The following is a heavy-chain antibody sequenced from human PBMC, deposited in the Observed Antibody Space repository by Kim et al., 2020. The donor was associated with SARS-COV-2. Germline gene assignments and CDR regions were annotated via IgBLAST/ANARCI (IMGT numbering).Heavy chain of an antibody. V-gene: IGHV3-30*04. D-gene: IGHD2-15*01. Sequence: SLRLSCAASGFTFSSYAMHWVRQAPGKGLEWVALISYDGSKKYYADSVKGRFTISRDNSKNTVYLQMNTLRPEDTAVYYCARDRNGGGVVVAAALEFWGQGTLVTVSS. CDR2: ISYDGSKK. J-gene: IGHJ4*02. CDR1: GFTFSSYA. CDR3: ARDRNGGGVVVAAALEF.